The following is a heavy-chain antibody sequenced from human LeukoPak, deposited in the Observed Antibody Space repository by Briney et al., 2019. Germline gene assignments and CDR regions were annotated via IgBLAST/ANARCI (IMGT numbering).Heavy chain of an antibody. CDR1: GFTFSTYG. Sequence: GGTLRLSCAASGFTFSTYGMSWVRQAPGKGLEWVSAISGSGGSTYYADSVKGRFTISRDNSKNTLYLQMNSLRAEDTAVYYCAKVGTTGWFDPWGQGTLVTVSS. V-gene: IGHV3-23*01. CDR2: ISGSGGST. D-gene: IGHD1-1*01. J-gene: IGHJ5*02. CDR3: AKVGTTGWFDP.